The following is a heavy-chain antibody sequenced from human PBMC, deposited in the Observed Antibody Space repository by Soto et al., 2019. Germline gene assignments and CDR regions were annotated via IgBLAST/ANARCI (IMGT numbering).Heavy chain of an antibody. Sequence: GGSLRLSCAASGFTFSSYWMSWVRQAPGKGLEWVANIKQDGSEKYYVDSVKGRFTISRDNAKNSLYLQMNSLRAEDTAVYYCARDRCYDFWSGSLSYYGMDVWGQGTTVTVSS. CDR3: ARDRCYDFWSGSLSYYGMDV. J-gene: IGHJ6*02. V-gene: IGHV3-7*01. CDR2: IKQDGSEK. CDR1: GFTFSSYW. D-gene: IGHD3-3*01.